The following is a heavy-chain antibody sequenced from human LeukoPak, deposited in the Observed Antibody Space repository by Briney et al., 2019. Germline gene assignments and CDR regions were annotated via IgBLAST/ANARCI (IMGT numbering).Heavy chain of an antibody. CDR1: GFTFSSYW. CDR3: ARDREGIAAAPYGMDV. V-gene: IGHV3-53*04. CDR2: IYSGGST. D-gene: IGHD6-13*01. Sequence: GGSLRLSCAASGFTFSSYWMHWVRQAPGKGLVWVSVIYSGGSTYYADSVKGRFTISRHNSKNTLYLQMSSLRAEDTAVYYCARDREGIAAAPYGMDVWGQGTTVTVSS. J-gene: IGHJ6*02.